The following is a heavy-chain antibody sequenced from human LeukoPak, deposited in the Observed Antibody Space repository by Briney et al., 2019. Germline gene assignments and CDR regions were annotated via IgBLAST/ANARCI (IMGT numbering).Heavy chain of an antibody. J-gene: IGHJ4*02. D-gene: IGHD5-18*01. CDR3: AKRGYSYGLTSPHDY. CDR1: RFTFSSYA. Sequence: GGSLRLSCAASRFTFSSYAMTWVRQPPGKGLEWVSTISGSGGRTYYADSVKGRFTISRDDSKNTLYLQMNSLRAEDTAVYYCAKRGYSYGLTSPHDYWGQGTLVTVSS. V-gene: IGHV3-23*01. CDR2: ISGSGGRT.